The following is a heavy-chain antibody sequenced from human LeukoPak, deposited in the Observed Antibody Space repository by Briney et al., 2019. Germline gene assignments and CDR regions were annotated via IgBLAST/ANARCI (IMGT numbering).Heavy chain of an antibody. J-gene: IGHJ3*02. V-gene: IGHV4-39*07. Sequence: SETLSLTCTVSGGSISSSSYYWGWIRQPPGKGLEWIGSIYHSGSTYYNPSLKSRVTISVDTSKNQFSLKLSSVTAADAAVYYCARDNEYYDFWSGYYDRDAFDIWGQGTMVTVSS. D-gene: IGHD3-3*01. CDR2: IYHSGST. CDR3: ARDNEYYDFWSGYYDRDAFDI. CDR1: GGSISSSSYY.